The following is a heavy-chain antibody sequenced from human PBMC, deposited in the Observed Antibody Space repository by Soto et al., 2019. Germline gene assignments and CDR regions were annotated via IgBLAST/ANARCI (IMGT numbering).Heavy chain of an antibody. Sequence: GGSLGLSCAASVFTFSSYGMHWVRQAPGKGLEWVAVIWYDGSNKYYADSVKGRFTISRDNSKNTLYLQMNSLRAEDTAVYYCARDRQKLALLFYYYYGMDVWGHGNTDTV. CDR2: IWYDGSNK. J-gene: IGHJ6*02. D-gene: IGHD6-6*01. CDR1: VFTFSSYG. CDR3: ARDRQKLALLFYYYYGMDV. V-gene: IGHV3-33*01.